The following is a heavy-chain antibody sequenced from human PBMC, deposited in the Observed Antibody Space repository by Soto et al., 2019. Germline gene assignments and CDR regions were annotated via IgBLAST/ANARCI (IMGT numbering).Heavy chain of an antibody. CDR2: MYYSGST. CDR3: ASYCSGGSCSTPSTFDI. V-gene: IGHV4-61*01. Sequence: VQLQESGPGLVKPSETLSLTCTVSGGSVSSGSYYWSWFRQPPGKGLEWIAYMYYSGSTNYNPSLKSRVTISVDTSKNQFSLKLSSVTAADTAVYYCASYCSGGSCSTPSTFDIWGQGTMVTVSS. CDR1: GGSVSSGSYY. D-gene: IGHD2-15*01. J-gene: IGHJ3*02.